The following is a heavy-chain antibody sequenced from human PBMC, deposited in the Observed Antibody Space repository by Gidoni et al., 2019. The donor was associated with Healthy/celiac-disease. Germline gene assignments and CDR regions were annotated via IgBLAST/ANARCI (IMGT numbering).Heavy chain of an antibody. CDR1: GYSISSSHW. D-gene: IGHD1-26*01. CDR3: ATTSSGSYDAFDI. Sequence: QLQLQESGPGLVKPSDTLSLTSAVSGYSISSSHWWGWIRQPPGKGLEWIGYISYSGSTYYNPSLKSRVTMSVDTSKNQFSLKLSSVTAVYTAVYYCATTSSGSYDAFDIWGQGTMVTVSS. J-gene: IGHJ3*02. V-gene: IGHV4-28*01. CDR2: ISYSGST.